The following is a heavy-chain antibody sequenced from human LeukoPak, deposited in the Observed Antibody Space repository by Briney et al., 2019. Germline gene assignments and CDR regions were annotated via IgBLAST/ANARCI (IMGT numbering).Heavy chain of an antibody. CDR1: GYTFTDYY. Sequence: ASVKVSCKASGYTFTDYYMHWVRQAPGQGLEWIGWINPNRGHTIFAQKFHGRVTMIKDTSISTAYMELSRLTSDDTAVYFCARCTAAAGTYPLDYWGQGTLVTVSS. J-gene: IGHJ4*02. D-gene: IGHD6-13*01. V-gene: IGHV1-2*02. CDR2: INPNRGHT. CDR3: ARCTAAAGTYPLDY.